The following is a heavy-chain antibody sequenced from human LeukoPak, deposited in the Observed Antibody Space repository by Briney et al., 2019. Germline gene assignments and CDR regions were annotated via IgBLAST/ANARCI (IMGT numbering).Heavy chain of an antibody. D-gene: IGHD3-22*01. V-gene: IGHV1-18*01. J-gene: IGHJ6*03. CDR2: ISAYNGNT. CDR3: ARDYYDSSGYYWTAPGKDYYYYYYMDV. Sequence: ASVKVSCKASGYTFTSYGISWVRQAPGQGLEWMEWISAYNGNTNYAQKLQGRVTMTTDTSTSTAYMELRSLRSDDTAVYYCARDYYDSSGYYWTAPGKDYYYYYYMDVWGKGTTVTVSS. CDR1: GYTFTSYG.